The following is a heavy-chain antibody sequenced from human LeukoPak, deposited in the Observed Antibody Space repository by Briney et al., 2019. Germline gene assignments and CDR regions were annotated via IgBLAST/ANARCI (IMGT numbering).Heavy chain of an antibody. CDR3: ARDPYCSGGSCYLNWFDP. CDR1: GGSIRSDGYY. J-gene: IGHJ5*02. CDR2: IYSSGST. Sequence: TASQTLSLTCIVSGGSIRSDGYYWSWIRQPAGKGLEWIGRIYSSGSTNYNPSLKSRVTMSVDTSNNQFSLKLSSVTAADTAVYYCARDPYCSGGSCYLNWFDPWGRGTLVTVSS. V-gene: IGHV4-61*02. D-gene: IGHD2-15*01.